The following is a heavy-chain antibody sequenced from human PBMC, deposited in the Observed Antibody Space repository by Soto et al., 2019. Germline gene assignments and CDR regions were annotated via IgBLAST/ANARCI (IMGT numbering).Heavy chain of an antibody. Sequence: QITLKESGPTLVKPTQTLTLTCTFSGFSLSTSGVGVGWIRQPPGKALGWLALIYWDDDKRYSPTLKSRLTITKDASKNQVVLTLTNLDSVDTATYYCAHSLHRYCSGGSCYSNWFDPWGQGTLVTVSS. D-gene: IGHD2-15*01. V-gene: IGHV2-5*02. J-gene: IGHJ5*02. CDR1: GFSLSTSGVG. CDR3: AHSLHRYCSGGSCYSNWFDP. CDR2: IYWDDDK.